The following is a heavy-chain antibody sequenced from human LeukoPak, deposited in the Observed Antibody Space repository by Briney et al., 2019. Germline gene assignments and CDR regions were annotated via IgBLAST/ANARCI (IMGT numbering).Heavy chain of an antibody. V-gene: IGHV3-48*02. J-gene: IGHJ4*02. CDR1: GFTFSSYS. CDR2: ISGSGTTK. Sequence: GGSLRLSCAGSGFTFSSYSIYWVRQAPGKGLEWISYISGSGTTKYYADSVRGRFTISRDNAKNSLYLQMNSLRDEDTAVYYCARGTVTMVDYWGQGTLVTVSS. D-gene: IGHD3-10*01. CDR3: ARGTVTMVDY.